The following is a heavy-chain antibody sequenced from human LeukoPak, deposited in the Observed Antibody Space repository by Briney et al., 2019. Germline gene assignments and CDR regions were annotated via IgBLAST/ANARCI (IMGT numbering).Heavy chain of an antibody. CDR3: AKKGYYDGSGYYMYYFDH. CDR1: GFTFSNYA. J-gene: IGHJ4*02. V-gene: IGHV3-23*01. Sequence: PGGFLRLSCAASGFTFSNYAMSWVRQAPGKGLEWVSSISVSGDTTYYADSVKGRFTISRDNSKNTLYLQMNSLRAEDTAVYYCAKKGYYDGSGYYMYYFDHWGQGTLVTVSS. D-gene: IGHD3-22*01. CDR2: ISVSGDTT.